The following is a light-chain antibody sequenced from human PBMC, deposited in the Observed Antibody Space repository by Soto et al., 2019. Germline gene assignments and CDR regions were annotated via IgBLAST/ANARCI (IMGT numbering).Light chain of an antibody. CDR2: GNS. J-gene: IGLJ1*01. CDR3: QSYDSSLGYV. Sequence: QAVATQPPSVSGAPGQRVTISCTGSSSNIGAGYDVHWYQQLPGTAPKLLIYGNSNRPSGVPDRFSGSKSGTSASLAITGLQAEDEADYYCQSYDSSLGYVFGTGTKLTVL. CDR1: SSNIGAGYD. V-gene: IGLV1-40*01.